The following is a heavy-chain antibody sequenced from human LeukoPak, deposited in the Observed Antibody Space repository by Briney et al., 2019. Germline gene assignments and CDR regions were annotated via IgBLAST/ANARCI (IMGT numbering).Heavy chain of an antibody. CDR2: IYYTGSS. V-gene: IGHV4-39*07. CDR3: TRAASSGPLFTYHMDV. Sequence: PSETLSLTCSVSGGSIRSSNDYWGFVRQTPGKGLEWMGSIYYTGSSHYNPSLKSRATISVDTSKNQFSLKLTSVTAADTAVYYCTRAASSGPLFTYHMDVWGKGTTVTVSS. J-gene: IGHJ6*03. D-gene: IGHD3-22*01. CDR1: GGSIRSSNDY.